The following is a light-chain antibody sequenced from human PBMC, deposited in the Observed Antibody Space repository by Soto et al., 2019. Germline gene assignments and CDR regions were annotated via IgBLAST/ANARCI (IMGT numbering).Light chain of an antibody. Sequence: EIVMTQSPATLSVSPGERATLSCRASQRVGSNLAWYQQKPGQAPRLLIYGASTRATAIPARFSGSGSGTEFTLTISSLQSEDSALYYCQHYNKWPWTFGQGTKVEMK. J-gene: IGKJ1*01. CDR1: QRVGSN. V-gene: IGKV3-15*01. CDR2: GAS. CDR3: QHYNKWPWT.